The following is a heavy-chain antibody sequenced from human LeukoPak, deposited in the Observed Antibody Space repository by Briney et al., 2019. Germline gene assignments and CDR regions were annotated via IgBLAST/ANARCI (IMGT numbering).Heavy chain of an antibody. Sequence: PGGPLRLSCAASGFTFGSYVMSWVRQAPGKGLEWVSAITGGSDSTYNADSVKGRFTISRDNSKNTLYLQMNTLRAEDTAVYYCAKGSGPSWPYYFDYWGQGTLVTVSS. J-gene: IGHJ4*02. CDR3: AKGSGPSWPYYFDY. D-gene: IGHD6-19*01. CDR1: GFTFGSYV. V-gene: IGHV3-23*01. CDR2: ITGGSDST.